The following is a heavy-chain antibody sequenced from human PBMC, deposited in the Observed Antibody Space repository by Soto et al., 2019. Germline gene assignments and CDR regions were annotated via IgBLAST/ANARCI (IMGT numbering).Heavy chain of an antibody. J-gene: IGHJ6*02. CDR3: ARHLTGYAMDV. CDR2: IDRRGNTI. V-gene: IGHV3-48*04. Sequence: PVGSLRLSCAASGFTFSTYNMDWVRQAPGKGLEGVSYIDRRGNTIYYAVSVKGRFTIYRDTAKNSLYLQMHSLSAEDTAVYYGARHLTGYAMDVSGHVISVTVS. D-gene: IGHD3-9*01. CDR1: GFTFSTYN.